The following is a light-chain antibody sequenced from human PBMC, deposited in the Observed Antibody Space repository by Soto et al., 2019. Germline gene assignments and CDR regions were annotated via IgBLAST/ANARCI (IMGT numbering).Light chain of an antibody. CDR2: HVS. V-gene: IGKV1-5*01. J-gene: IGKJ1*01. CDR3: HQYNYYRPT. CDR1: QSISSW. Sequence: DIQMTQSPSTLYASVGDRVTITCRASQSISSWLAWYQQKPGKAPKLLIYHVSTLASGVPLRFSGSGSGTEFTLTISSLQPDDFATYYCHQYNYYRPTFGQGTKVDIK.